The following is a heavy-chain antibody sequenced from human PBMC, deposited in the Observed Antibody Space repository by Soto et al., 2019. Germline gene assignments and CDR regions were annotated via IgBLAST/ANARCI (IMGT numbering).Heavy chain of an antibody. CDR3: ARDIRDIVATIPKFDY. J-gene: IGHJ4*02. D-gene: IGHD5-12*01. V-gene: IGHV1-18*01. CDR2: ISAYNGNT. CDR1: GYTFTSYG. Sequence: QVQLVQSGAEVKKPGASVKVSCTASGYTFTSYGISWVRQAPGQGLEWMGWISAYNGNTNYAQKLQGRVTMTTDTSTSTAYMELRSLRSDDTAVYYCARDIRDIVATIPKFDYWGQGTLVTVSS.